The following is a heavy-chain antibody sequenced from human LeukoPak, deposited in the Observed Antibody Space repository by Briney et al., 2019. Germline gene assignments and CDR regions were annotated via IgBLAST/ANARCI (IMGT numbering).Heavy chain of an antibody. Sequence: ASVKVSCKASGGTFSSYAISWVRQAPGQGLEWMGWISAYNGNTNYAQKLQGRVTMTTDTSTSTAYMELRSLRSDDTAVYYCARDYAPGVGALAANYWGQGTLVTVSS. J-gene: IGHJ4*02. CDR1: GGTFSSYA. D-gene: IGHD2-8*01. CDR3: ARDYAPGVGALAANY. CDR2: ISAYNGNT. V-gene: IGHV1-18*01.